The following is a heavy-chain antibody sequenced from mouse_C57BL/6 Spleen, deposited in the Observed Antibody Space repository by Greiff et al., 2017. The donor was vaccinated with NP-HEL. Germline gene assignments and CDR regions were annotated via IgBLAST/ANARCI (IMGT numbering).Heavy chain of an antibody. CDR3: ARPITTVRAMDY. D-gene: IGHD1-1*01. Sequence: VKLMESGPELVKPGASVKISCKASGYSFTSYYIHWVQQRPGQGLEWLGWIYPGSGNTKYNEKFKGKATLTADTPSSTSYIPLSSLTSEDSAVYYCARPITTVRAMDYWGQGTSVTVSS. J-gene: IGHJ4*01. CDR1: GYSFTSYY. CDR2: IYPGSGNT. V-gene: IGHV1-66*01.